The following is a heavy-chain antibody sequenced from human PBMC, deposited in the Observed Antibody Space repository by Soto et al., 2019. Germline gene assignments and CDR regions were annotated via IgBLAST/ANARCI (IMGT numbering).Heavy chain of an antibody. Sequence: GASVKVSCKASGYTFTGYYMHWVRQAPGQGLEWMGWINPNSGGTNYAQKFQGRVTMTRDTSISTAYMELSRLRSDDTAVYYCARAYCGGDCYSYYYYYYGMDVWGQGTAVTVSS. CDR3: ARAYCGGDCYSYYYYYYGMDV. V-gene: IGHV1-2*02. J-gene: IGHJ6*02. D-gene: IGHD2-21*02. CDR2: INPNSGGT. CDR1: GYTFTGYY.